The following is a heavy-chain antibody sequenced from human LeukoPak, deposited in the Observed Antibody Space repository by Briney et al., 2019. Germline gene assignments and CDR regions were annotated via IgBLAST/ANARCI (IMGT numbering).Heavy chain of an antibody. CDR2: IQQDGSEK. D-gene: IGHD2-15*01. CDR1: GFTFSSYW. CDR3: ARGMMIGAGSGPCYFDY. V-gene: IGHV3-7*01. Sequence: PGGSLRLSCAASGFTFSSYWMSWVRQAPGRGLEWVASIQQDGSEKYYADSVKGRFTISRDNAKNTLYLQMNTLRAEDTAMYYCARGMMIGAGSGPCYFDYWGQGTLVTVSS. J-gene: IGHJ4*02.